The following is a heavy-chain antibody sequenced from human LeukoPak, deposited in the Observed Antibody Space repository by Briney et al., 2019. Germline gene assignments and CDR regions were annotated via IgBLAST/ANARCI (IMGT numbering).Heavy chain of an antibody. J-gene: IGHJ4*02. CDR3: ARHRGIVGTTTRSFDN. V-gene: IGHV4-59*01. CDR2: IYFSGGT. Sequence: SETLSLTCTVSGASISSYYWTWIRQPPGKGLEWIGYIYFSGGTNYNPSFKSRVTISVDTSKNQFSLRLSSVTAADTAVYYCARHRGIVGTTTRSFDNWGQGTLVTVSS. D-gene: IGHD1-26*01. CDR1: GASISSYY.